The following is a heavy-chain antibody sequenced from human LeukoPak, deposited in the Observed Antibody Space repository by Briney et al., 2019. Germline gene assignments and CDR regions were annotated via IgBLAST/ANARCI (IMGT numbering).Heavy chain of an antibody. D-gene: IGHD3-10*01. Sequence: GRSLRLSCAASGSTFSSHSMNWVRQAPGKGLEWVSYISSSSSTIYYADSVKGRFTISRDNAKNSLYLQMHNLRGEDTAVYYCAKGHGAGKLSALDYWGQGTLVTVSS. J-gene: IGHJ4*02. CDR2: ISSSSSTI. CDR3: AKGHGAGKLSALDY. CDR1: GSTFSSHS. V-gene: IGHV3-48*01.